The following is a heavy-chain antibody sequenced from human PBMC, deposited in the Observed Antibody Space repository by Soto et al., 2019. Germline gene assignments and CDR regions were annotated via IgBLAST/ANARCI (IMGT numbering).Heavy chain of an antibody. CDR3: ARSGDDIVVVPAAIYFDH. D-gene: IGHD2-2*01. V-gene: IGHV4-31*03. J-gene: IGHJ4*02. Sequence: SETLSLTCTVSGGSISSGGYYWSWIRQHPGKGLEWIGYIYYSGSTYYNPSLKSRVTISVDTSKNQFSLKLSSVTAADTAVYYCARSGDDIVVVPAAIYFDHWGQGTLVTVSS. CDR1: GGSISSGGYY. CDR2: IYYSGST.